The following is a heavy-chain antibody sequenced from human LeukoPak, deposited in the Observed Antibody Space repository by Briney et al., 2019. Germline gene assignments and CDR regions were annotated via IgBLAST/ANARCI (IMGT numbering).Heavy chain of an antibody. Sequence: PGGSLRLSCAASGFTFSDYYMSWIRQAPGKGLEWVSYISSSGSTIYYADSVKGRFTISRDNAKNSLYLQMNSLRAEDTAVYHCAREVDIAVAGLFDYWGQGTLVTVSS. J-gene: IGHJ4*02. D-gene: IGHD6-19*01. V-gene: IGHV3-11*04. CDR2: ISSSGSTI. CDR3: AREVDIAVAGLFDY. CDR1: GFTFSDYY.